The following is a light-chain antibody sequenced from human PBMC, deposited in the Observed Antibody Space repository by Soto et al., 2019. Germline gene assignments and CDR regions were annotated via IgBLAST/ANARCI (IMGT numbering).Light chain of an antibody. CDR3: QQYNTWPLIT. CDR1: QTVSRH. V-gene: IGKV3-15*01. CDR2: GAS. Sequence: EIVRTQSPVTLSVSPGERATLSCSASQTVSRHLAWYQQKPGQAPRLLIFGASTRATGIPDRFSGSGSGTDFTLTISSLQSEDFAVYYCQQYNTWPLITFGPGTRLEI. J-gene: IGKJ5*01.